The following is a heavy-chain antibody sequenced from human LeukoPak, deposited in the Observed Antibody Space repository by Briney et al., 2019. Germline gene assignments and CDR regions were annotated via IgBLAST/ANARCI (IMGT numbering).Heavy chain of an antibody. CDR2: ITYDGTDK. CDR1: GFTFSRYG. CDR3: AKSWGVEYSSGFYIGVDY. V-gene: IGHV3-30*18. Sequence: GGSLRLSCAASGFTFSRYGMQWVRQAPGKGLEWVAIITYDGTDKNYADSVKGPFTISRDNSKSTVYLQMNSLRAEDTAVFYCAKSWGVEYSSGFYIGVDYWGQGTLVTVSS. D-gene: IGHD3-22*01. J-gene: IGHJ4*02.